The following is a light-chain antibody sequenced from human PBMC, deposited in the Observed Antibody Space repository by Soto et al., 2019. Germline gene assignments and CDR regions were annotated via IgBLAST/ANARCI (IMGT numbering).Light chain of an antibody. Sequence: EIVLTQSPGTLSVSPGERATLSCRASQSVSSKFAWYQQKTGQAPRLLFYGASTGATGIPAGFSRSGSETEYTLSISSLQSEDFAVYYCQQYNNWPGTFGQGTKVEIK. CDR1: QSVSSK. CDR3: QQYNNWPGT. CDR2: GAS. J-gene: IGKJ1*01. V-gene: IGKV3-15*01.